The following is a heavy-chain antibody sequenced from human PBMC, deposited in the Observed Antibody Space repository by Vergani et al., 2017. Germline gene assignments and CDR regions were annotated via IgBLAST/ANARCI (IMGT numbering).Heavy chain of an antibody. D-gene: IGHD4-17*01. J-gene: IGHJ5*02. V-gene: IGHV3-21*06. CDR3: ARDITASVKSPPHPDWFDP. Sequence: EVQLLESGGGSVQPGESLRLSCAASGFNFPSFTMNWVRQAPGRGLEWISSIKFPPGEIFYADSVKGRFTISRDNVKNVLFLQMENLRAADTGVYFCARDITASVKSPPHPDWFDPWGQGSLVTVSS. CDR1: GFNFPSFT. CDR2: IKFPPGEI.